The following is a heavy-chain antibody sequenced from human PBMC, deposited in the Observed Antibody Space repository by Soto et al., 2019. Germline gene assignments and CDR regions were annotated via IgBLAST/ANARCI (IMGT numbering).Heavy chain of an antibody. CDR1: GGSISSYY. Sequence: SETLSLTCTVSGGSISSYYWSWIRQPPGKGLEWIGYIYYSGSTNYNPSLKSRVTISVDTSKNQFSLKLSSVTAADTAVYYCARDQGQWLVRGWFDPWGQGTLVTVSS. J-gene: IGHJ5*02. CDR2: IYYSGST. D-gene: IGHD6-19*01. V-gene: IGHV4-59*01. CDR3: ARDQGQWLVRGWFDP.